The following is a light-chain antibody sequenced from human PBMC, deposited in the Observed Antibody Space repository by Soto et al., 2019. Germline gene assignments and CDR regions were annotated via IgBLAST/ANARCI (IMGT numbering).Light chain of an antibody. J-gene: IGKJ4*01. CDR3: QQYNNWPPLT. CDR2: AAS. V-gene: IGKV3-15*01. CDR1: QSVSSN. Sequence: DIVITHSPATLSVSPGEGATLSCRASQSVSSNLAWYQQKPGQAPRLLIYAASTRATGIPARFRGSGSGTEFTLTITSLQSEDFAVYYCQQYNNWPPLTFGGGTKV.